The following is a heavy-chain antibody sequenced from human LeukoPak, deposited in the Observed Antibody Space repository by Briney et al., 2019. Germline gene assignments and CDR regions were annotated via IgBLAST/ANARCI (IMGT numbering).Heavy chain of an antibody. CDR1: GYTLTELS. J-gene: IGHJ6*02. CDR3: ATVRPPYYGTDV. Sequence: ASVKVSCKVSGYTLTELSMHWVRPAPGKGLEWMGGFDPEDGETIYAQKFQGRVTMTEDTSTDTAYMELSSLRSEDTAVYYCATVRPPYYGTDVWGQGTTVTVSS. CDR2: FDPEDGET. V-gene: IGHV1-24*01.